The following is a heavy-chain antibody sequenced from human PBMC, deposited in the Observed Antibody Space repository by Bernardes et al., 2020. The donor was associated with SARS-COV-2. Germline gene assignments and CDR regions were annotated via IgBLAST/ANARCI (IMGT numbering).Heavy chain of an antibody. J-gene: IGHJ5*02. Sequence: ASLKVSCKASGYTFTSYGISWVRQAPGQGLEGMGWISAYNGNTNYAQKLQGRVTMTTDTSTSTAYMELRSLRSDDTAVYYCARAPYSSSLNWFDPWGQGTLVTVSS. CDR2: ISAYNGNT. V-gene: IGHV1-18*04. D-gene: IGHD6-13*01. CDR3: ARAPYSSSLNWFDP. CDR1: GYTFTSYG.